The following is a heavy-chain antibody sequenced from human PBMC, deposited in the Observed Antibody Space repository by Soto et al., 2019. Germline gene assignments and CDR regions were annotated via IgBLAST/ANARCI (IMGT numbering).Heavy chain of an antibody. CDR2: IIYDGSTK. V-gene: IGHV3-30*18. Sequence: QVQLVESGGGVVQPGRSLRLSCAASGFTFSSYGMHWVRKAPGKGLEWVAVIIYDGSTKYYADSVKGRFTISRDNYKSTLYLQMNSLRVDDTAVYYCAKDRMVAGVRGYFDYWGQGTLVTVSS. CDR3: AKDRMVAGVRGYFDY. D-gene: IGHD3-10*01. CDR1: GFTFSSYG. J-gene: IGHJ4*02.